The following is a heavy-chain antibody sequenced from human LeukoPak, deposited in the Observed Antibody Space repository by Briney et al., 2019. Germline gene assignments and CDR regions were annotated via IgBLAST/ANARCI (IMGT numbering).Heavy chain of an antibody. V-gene: IGHV5-51*01. Sequence: GESLKISCKGSGYSFTSYWIGWVRQMPEKGLEWMGIIYPGDSDTRYSPSFQGQVTISADKSISTAYLQWSSLKTSDTAMYYCARLPDIVVVPAAYGAFDIWGQGTMVTVSS. CDR1: GYSFTSYW. D-gene: IGHD2-2*01. CDR3: ARLPDIVVVPAAYGAFDI. J-gene: IGHJ3*02. CDR2: IYPGDSDT.